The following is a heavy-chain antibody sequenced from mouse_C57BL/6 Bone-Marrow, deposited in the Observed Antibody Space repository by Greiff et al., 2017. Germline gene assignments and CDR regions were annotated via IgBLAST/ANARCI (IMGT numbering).Heavy chain of an antibody. CDR1: GFTFSDYG. CDR3: ARPRFYGNSWFAY. V-gene: IGHV5-17*01. D-gene: IGHD2-1*01. J-gene: IGHJ3*01. Sequence: EVQRVESGGGLVKPGGSLKLSCAASGFTFSDYGMHWVRQAPEKGLEWVAYISSGSSTIYYADTVKGRFTISRDNAKNTLCLQMTSLRSEDTAMYYCARPRFYGNSWFAYWGQGTLVTVSA. CDR2: ISSGSSTI.